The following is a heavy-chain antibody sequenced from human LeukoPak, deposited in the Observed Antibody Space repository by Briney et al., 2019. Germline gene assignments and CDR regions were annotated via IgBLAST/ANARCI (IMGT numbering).Heavy chain of an antibody. D-gene: IGHD5-24*01. Sequence: PGGSLRLSCAASGFTFSSYGMHWVRQAPGKGLEWVAVISYDGSNKYYADSVKGRFTISRDNSKNTLYLQMNSLRAEDTAVYYCAKDSGEMATVNWGQGTLVTVSS. CDR1: GFTFSSYG. CDR3: AKDSGEMATVN. CDR2: ISYDGSNK. J-gene: IGHJ4*02. V-gene: IGHV3-30*18.